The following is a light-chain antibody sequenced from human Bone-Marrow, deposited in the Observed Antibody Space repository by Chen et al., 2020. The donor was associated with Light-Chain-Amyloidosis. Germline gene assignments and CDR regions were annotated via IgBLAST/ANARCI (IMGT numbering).Light chain of an antibody. CDR3: QVWDRSSDRAV. V-gene: IGLV3-21*02. Sequence: SYVLTQPSSVSVAPGQTATIACGGNNIGSTSVYWYQQTPGQAPLLVVYDNSDRPSGIPGRLTGTNTRNTATLTISRVEAGDEAGYYCQVWDRSSDRAVFGGGTKLAVL. CDR1: NIGSTS. CDR2: DNS. J-gene: IGLJ3*02.